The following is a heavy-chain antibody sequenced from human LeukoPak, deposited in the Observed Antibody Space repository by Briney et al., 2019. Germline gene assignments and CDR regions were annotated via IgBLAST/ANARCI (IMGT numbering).Heavy chain of an antibody. CDR2: ISSSGSTI. J-gene: IGHJ4*02. CDR3: ARRAAVGHWMTN. CDR1: GFTFSSYE. Sequence: GGSLRLSCAASGFTFSSYEMNWVRQAPGKGLEWVSYISSSGSTIYYAGSVKGRFTISRDNAKNSLDLQMNNLRAEDTAVYYCARRAAVGHWMTNWGAETLVTVSS. V-gene: IGHV3-48*03. D-gene: IGHD6-13*01.